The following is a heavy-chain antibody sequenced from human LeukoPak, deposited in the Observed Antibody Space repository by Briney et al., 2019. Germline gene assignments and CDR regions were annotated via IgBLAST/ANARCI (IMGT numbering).Heavy chain of an antibody. Sequence: SVTLSLTCTVSGRSISRSSYYWAWIRQPPGKGLEWIGSIYYCHSPYSDAPLKSRVAISVDTAKSQLSLELSSVTAADTAVYYCTRYVLRFSAGFDPWGQGTLVTVSS. CDR1: GRSISRSSYY. CDR2: IYYCHSP. D-gene: IGHD3-3*01. J-gene: IGHJ5*02. V-gene: IGHV4-39*01. CDR3: TRYVLRFSAGFDP.